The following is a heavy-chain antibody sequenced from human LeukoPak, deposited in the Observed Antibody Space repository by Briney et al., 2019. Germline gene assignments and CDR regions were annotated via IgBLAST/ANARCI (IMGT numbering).Heavy chain of an antibody. Sequence: PGESLKISCKGSGYSFTSYSIGWVRQMPGKGLEWMGIIYPGDSDTRYSPSFQGQVTISADKSISTPYLQWSSLTPSDTAMYYCARRLSDYVWGSYRANAFDIWGQGTMVTVFS. CDR2: IYPGDSDT. D-gene: IGHD3-16*02. CDR1: GYSFTSYS. V-gene: IGHV5-51*01. J-gene: IGHJ3*02. CDR3: ARRLSDYVWGSYRANAFDI.